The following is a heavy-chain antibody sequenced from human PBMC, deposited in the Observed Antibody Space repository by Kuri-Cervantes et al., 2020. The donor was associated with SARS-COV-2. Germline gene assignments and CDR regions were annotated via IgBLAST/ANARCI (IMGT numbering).Heavy chain of an antibody. Sequence: LSLTCAASGFTFSSYAMHWVRQAPGKGLEWVAVISYDGSNKYYADSVKGRFTISRDNSKNTLYLQMNSLRAEDTAVYYCARGLWGIQYYFDYWGQGTLVTVSS. D-gene: IGHD7-27*01. V-gene: IGHV3-30-3*01. J-gene: IGHJ4*02. CDR3: ARGLWGIQYYFDY. CDR1: GFTFSSYA. CDR2: ISYDGSNK.